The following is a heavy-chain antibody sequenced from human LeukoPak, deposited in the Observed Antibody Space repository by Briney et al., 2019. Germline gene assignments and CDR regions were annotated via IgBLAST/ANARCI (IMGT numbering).Heavy chain of an antibody. V-gene: IGHV3-7*01. J-gene: IGHJ4*02. D-gene: IGHD3-3*01. CDR3: ARIQYYDFWSGLDY. CDR2: IKQDGSEK. Sequence: EGSLRLSCAASGFTFSSYWMSWVRQAPGKGLEWVANIKQDGSEKYNVDSVKGRFTISRDNAKNSLYLQMNSLRAEDTAVYYCARIQYYDFWSGLDYWGQGTLVTVSS. CDR1: GFTFSSYW.